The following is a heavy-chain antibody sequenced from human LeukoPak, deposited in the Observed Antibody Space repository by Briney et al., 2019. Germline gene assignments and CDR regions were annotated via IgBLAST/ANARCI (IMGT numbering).Heavy chain of an antibody. CDR1: GGTFSSYA. J-gene: IGHJ5*02. Sequence: SVKVSCKASGGTFSSYAISGVRQAPGQGLEWMGGIIPIFGTANYAQKFQGRITITADESTTTAYMELRRLRSEDTAVYYCARVGPYSGSYGGWFDPWGQGTLVTVSS. V-gene: IGHV1-69*13. D-gene: IGHD1-26*01. CDR3: ARVGPYSGSYGGWFDP. CDR2: IIPIFGTA.